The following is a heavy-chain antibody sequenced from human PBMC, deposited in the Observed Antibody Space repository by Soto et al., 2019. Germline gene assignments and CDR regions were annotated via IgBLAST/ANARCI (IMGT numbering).Heavy chain of an antibody. CDR2: ISYDGSNK. J-gene: IGHJ6*02. V-gene: IGHV3-30*18. D-gene: IGHD3-22*01. CDR3: AKPFVHDSSSFTYYYCMDV. CDR1: GFTFSRYG. Sequence: QVQLVESGGGVVQPGRSLRLSCAASGFTFSRYGMHWVRQAPGKGLEWVAVISYDGSNKYYADSVKGRFTISRDNSNNTLYLQMNSMRSKDTAVYYCAKPFVHDSSSFTYYYCMDVWGQGATVTVS.